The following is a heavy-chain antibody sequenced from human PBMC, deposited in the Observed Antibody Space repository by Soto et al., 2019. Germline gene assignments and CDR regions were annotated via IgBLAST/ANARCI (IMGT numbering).Heavy chain of an antibody. CDR2: INHSGST. Sequence: PSETLSLTCAVYGGSFSGYYWSWIRQPPGKGLEWIGEINHSGSTNYNPSLKSRVTISVDTSKNQFSLKLSSVAAADTAVYYCARVGLMVSNNWFDPWGQGTLVTVSS. J-gene: IGHJ5*02. CDR1: GGSFSGYY. V-gene: IGHV4-34*01. D-gene: IGHD2-8*01. CDR3: ARVGLMVSNNWFDP.